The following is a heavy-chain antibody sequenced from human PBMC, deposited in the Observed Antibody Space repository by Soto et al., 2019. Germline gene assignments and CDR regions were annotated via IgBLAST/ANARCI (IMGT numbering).Heavy chain of an antibody. CDR2: IHYSGTT. Sequence: VQLQGSGPGRVKPSETLSLPCTAPGTSIGSSYWVWFGQPPGKGLEWIANIHYSGTTNYNPSLASRVTLSVDTSKNQFSLKMTSVTAADRAMYFCARYNSYAIDYWGRGTLVTVSS. D-gene: IGHD2-8*01. CDR3: ARYNSYAIDY. J-gene: IGHJ4*02. V-gene: IGHV4-59*01. CDR1: GTSIGSSY.